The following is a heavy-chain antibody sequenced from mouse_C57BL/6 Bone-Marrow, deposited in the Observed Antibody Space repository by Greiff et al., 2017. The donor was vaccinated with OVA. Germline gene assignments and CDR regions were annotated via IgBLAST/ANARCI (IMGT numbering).Heavy chain of an antibody. J-gene: IGHJ4*01. Sequence: DVKLVESGGGLVQSGRSLRLSCATSGFTFRDFYMEWVRQAPGKGLEWIAASRNKANDYTTEYSASVKGRFIVSRDTSQSILYLQMNALRAEDTSIYYCAIYADGYYPYAMDYWGQGTSVTVSS. CDR2: SRNKANDYTT. CDR1: GFTFRDFY. V-gene: IGHV7-1*01. D-gene: IGHD2-3*01. CDR3: AIYADGYYPYAMDY.